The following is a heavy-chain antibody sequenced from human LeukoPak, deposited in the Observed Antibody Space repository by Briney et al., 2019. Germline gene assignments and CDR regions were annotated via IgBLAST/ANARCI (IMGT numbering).Heavy chain of an antibody. CDR3: ARELRSGWYGGGYNWFDP. V-gene: IGHV3-48*03. Sequence: GGSLRLSCAASGFTFSSYEMNWVRQAPGKGLEWVSYISSSGSTIFYADSVKGRFTISRDNAKNSLYLQMNSLRAEDTAVYYWARELRSGWYGGGYNWFDPWGQGTLVNGSS. CDR1: GFTFSSYE. CDR2: ISSSGSTI. J-gene: IGHJ5*02. D-gene: IGHD6-19*01.